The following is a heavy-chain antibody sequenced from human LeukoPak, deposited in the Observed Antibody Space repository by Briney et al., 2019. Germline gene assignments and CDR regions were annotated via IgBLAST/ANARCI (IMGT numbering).Heavy chain of an antibody. D-gene: IGHD3-10*01. CDR2: INHSGST. CDR3: ARAESASGLLWFGESSEKIHAFDI. CDR1: GGSISTSSYY. Sequence: SETLSLTCTASGGSISTSSYYWSWIRQPPGKGLEWIGEINHSGSTNYNPSLKSRVTISVDTSKNQFSLKVSSVTAADTAVYYCARAESASGLLWFGESSEKIHAFDIWGQGTMVTVSS. J-gene: IGHJ3*02. V-gene: IGHV4-39*07.